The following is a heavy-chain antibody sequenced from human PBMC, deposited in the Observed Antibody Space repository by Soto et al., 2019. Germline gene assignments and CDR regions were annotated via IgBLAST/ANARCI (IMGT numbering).Heavy chain of an antibody. Sequence: QAAGKGLEWDSVIYSGGRPYSADPVKGRSTISRDNYKNTLYLQMNSLRAEDTAVYYCARGNDYRIDYWGQGTLVTVSS. D-gene: IGHD4-4*01. V-gene: IGHV3-66*01. CDR3: ARGNDYRIDY. CDR2: IYSGGRP. J-gene: IGHJ4*02.